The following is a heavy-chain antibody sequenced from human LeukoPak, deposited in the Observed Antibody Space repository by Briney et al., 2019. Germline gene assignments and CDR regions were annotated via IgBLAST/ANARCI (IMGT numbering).Heavy chain of an antibody. J-gene: IGHJ5*02. D-gene: IGHD1-1*01. Sequence: SETLSLTCNFSGDSFSDYYWTWIRRPPGGRLEWIGHVYFRGTTKYNPSLKNRVSISVDTSKNQVYLTLSSVTPADTAVYYCARAMRCTSGPVELGWFDRWGQGTRVIVSS. CDR2: VYFRGTT. V-gene: IGHV4-59*01. CDR3: ARAMRCTSGPVELGWFDR. CDR1: GDSFSDYY.